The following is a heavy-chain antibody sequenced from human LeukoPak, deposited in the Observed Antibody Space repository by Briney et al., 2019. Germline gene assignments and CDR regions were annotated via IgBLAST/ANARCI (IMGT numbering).Heavy chain of an antibody. CDR1: GFTLNTFG. J-gene: IGHJ4*02. Sequence: GGSLRLSCAASGFTLNTFGLTWVRQAPGKGLEWVSSISVSGAYINYADSVKGRFTVSRDSAKNSLYLQMNGLRVEDTAVYFCARDHNWAFDFWGRGSLVTVSS. V-gene: IGHV3-21*01. CDR2: ISVSGAYI. D-gene: IGHD1-1*01. CDR3: ARDHNWAFDF.